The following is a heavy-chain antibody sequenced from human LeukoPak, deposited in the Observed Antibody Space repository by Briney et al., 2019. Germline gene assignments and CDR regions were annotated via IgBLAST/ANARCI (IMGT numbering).Heavy chain of an antibody. V-gene: IGHV4-28*01. CDR3: ARTYYYGSSGYYFPGAFDI. D-gene: IGHD3-22*01. J-gene: IGHJ3*02. CDR2: IYYSGST. Sequence: PSDTLSLTCAVSGYSISSSNWWGWIRQPPGKGLEWIGYIYYSGSTYYNPSLKSRVTMSVDTSKNQFSLKLSSVTAVDTAVYYCARTYYYGSSGYYFPGAFDIWGQGTMVTVSS. CDR1: GYSISSSNW.